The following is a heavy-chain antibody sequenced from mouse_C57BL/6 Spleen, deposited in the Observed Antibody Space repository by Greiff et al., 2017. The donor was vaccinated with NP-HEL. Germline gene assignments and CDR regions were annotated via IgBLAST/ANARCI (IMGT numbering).Heavy chain of an antibody. CDR2: ISSGSSTI. CDR1: GFTFSDYG. D-gene: IGHD1-1*01. V-gene: IGHV5-17*01. J-gene: IGHJ3*01. Sequence: EVQGVESGGGLVKPGGSLKLSCAASGFTFSDYGMHWVRQAPEKGLEWVAYISSGSSTIYYADTVKGRFTISRDNAKNTLFLQMTRLRSEDTAMYYCARRANYYGSRGGFAYWGQGTLVTVSA. CDR3: ARRANYYGSRGGFAY.